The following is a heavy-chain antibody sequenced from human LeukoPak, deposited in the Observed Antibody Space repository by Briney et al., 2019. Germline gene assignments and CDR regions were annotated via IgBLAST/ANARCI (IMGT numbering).Heavy chain of an antibody. J-gene: IGHJ4*02. D-gene: IGHD5-24*01. CDR2: IYYSGST. V-gene: IGHV4-59*01. CDR3: AREGGRDGYLIFDY. Sequence: SETLSLTCTVSGGSISSYYWSWIRQPPGKGLEWIGYIYYSGSTNYNPSLKSRVTISVDTSKNQFSLKLSSVTAADTAVYYCAREGGRDGYLIFDYWGQGTLVTVSS. CDR1: GGSISSYY.